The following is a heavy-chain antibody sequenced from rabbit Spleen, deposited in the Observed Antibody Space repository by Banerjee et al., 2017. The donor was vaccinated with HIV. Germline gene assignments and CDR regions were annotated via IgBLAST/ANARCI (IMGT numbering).Heavy chain of an antibody. Sequence: QEQLEESGGDLVKPGASLTLTCTASGVSFSGDSYMCWVRQAPGKGLEWIVCIDSGSRGFTYFASWAKGRFTISKTSSTTVTLEMTSLTVADTATYLCAREWASDDGYWDLWGPGTLVTVS. CDR1: GVSFSGDSY. V-gene: IGHV1S45*01. CDR3: AREWASDDGYWDL. D-gene: IGHD1-1*01. CDR2: IDSGSRGFT. J-gene: IGHJ4*01.